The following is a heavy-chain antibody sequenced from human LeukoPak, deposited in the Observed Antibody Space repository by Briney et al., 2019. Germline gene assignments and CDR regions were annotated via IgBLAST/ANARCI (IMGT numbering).Heavy chain of an antibody. CDR2: ISGSGGST. CDR3: AKRGNTQGSGGYYFDY. D-gene: IGHD2-15*01. V-gene: IGHV3-23*01. Sequence: GGSLRLSCAASGFTFSSYAMSWVRQAPGKGLEWVSAISGSGGSTYCADSVKGRFTISRDNSKNTLYLQMNSLRAEDTAVYYCAKRGNTQGSGGYYFDYWGQGTLVTVSS. J-gene: IGHJ4*02. CDR1: GFTFSSYA.